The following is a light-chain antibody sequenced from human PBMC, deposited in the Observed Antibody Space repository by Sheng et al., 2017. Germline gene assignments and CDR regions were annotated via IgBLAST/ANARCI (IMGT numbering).Light chain of an antibody. CDR1: QSINNY. CDR2: PAS. J-gene: IGKJ1*01. V-gene: IGKV1-39*01. Sequence: DIQMTQSPSSLSASVGHRVTITCRASQSINNYVNWYQQKSGKAPKLLIYPASSLQSGVPSRFSGSGSGTDFTLTISSLRPEDFATNYCQQTYSILWTFGQGTEGGNQT. CDR3: QQTYSILWT.